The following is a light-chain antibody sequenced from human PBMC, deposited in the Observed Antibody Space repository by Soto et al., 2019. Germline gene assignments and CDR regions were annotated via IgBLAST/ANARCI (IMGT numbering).Light chain of an antibody. CDR3: QQYDSYSYT. V-gene: IGKV1-5*03. CDR2: QAS. J-gene: IGKJ2*01. Sequence: DIQMTQSPSTLSASVGDRVTITCRASQSISAWLAWYQQKPGKAPKLLIYQASSLESGVPSRFSDSGSGTEFTLTISSLQPDDFATYYCQQYDSYSYTFGQGTKLEIK. CDR1: QSISAW.